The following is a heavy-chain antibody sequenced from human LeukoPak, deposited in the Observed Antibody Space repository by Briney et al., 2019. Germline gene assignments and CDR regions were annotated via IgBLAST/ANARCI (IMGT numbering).Heavy chain of an antibody. CDR2: IYYSGST. Sequence: SETLSLTCTVSGGSISSYYWSWIRQPPGKGLEWIGYIYYSGSTNYNPSLKSRVTISVDTSKNQFSLKLSSVTAADTAVYYCASSTLHQQLDEWGQGTLVTVSS. J-gene: IGHJ4*02. CDR3: ASSTLHQQLDE. CDR1: GGSISSYY. V-gene: IGHV4-59*01. D-gene: IGHD6-13*01.